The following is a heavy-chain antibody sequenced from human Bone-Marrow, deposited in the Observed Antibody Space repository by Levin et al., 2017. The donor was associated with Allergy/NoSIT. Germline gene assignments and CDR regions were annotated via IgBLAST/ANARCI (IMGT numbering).Heavy chain of an antibody. Sequence: PGGSLRLSCAASGFTFSSYAMHWVRQAPGKGLEWVAVISYDGSNKYYADSVKGRFTISRDNSKNTLYLQMNSLRAEDTAVYYCARRAEPPAYYYYGMDVWGQGTTVTVSS. J-gene: IGHJ6*02. CDR2: ISYDGSNK. V-gene: IGHV3-30-3*01. CDR3: ARRAEPPAYYYYGMDV. CDR1: GFTFSSYA. D-gene: IGHD1-14*01.